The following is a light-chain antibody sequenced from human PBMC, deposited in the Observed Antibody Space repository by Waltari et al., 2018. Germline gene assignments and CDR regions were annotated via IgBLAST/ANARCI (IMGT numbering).Light chain of an antibody. V-gene: IGLV2-14*01. J-gene: IGLJ1*01. Sequence: QSALTQPASVSGSPGQSTTISCPGTSSDVGGYNYVSCYQQHPGKAPKLMIYDVSKRPSGVSNRFSGSKSGNTASLTISGLQAEDEADYYCSSYTSSSTPYVFGTGTKVTVL. CDR3: SSYTSSSTPYV. CDR1: SSDVGGYNY. CDR2: DVS.